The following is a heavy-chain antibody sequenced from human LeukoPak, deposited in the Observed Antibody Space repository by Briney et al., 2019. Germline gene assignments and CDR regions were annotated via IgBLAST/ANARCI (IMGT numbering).Heavy chain of an antibody. CDR2: INTSGSI. CDR1: TDSISSYY. CDR3: ASGVGSSVYYY. J-gene: IGHJ4*02. D-gene: IGHD3-22*01. V-gene: IGHV4-4*07. Sequence: SETLSLTCTVSTDSISSYYWSWIRQPAGKGLEWIGRINTSGSINYNPSLESRVTMSLDTSKNHFSLNVSSVTAADTAVYYCASGVGSSVYYYWGQGILVTVSS.